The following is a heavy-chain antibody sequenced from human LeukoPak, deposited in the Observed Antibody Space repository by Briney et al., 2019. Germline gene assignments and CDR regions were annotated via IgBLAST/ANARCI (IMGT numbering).Heavy chain of an antibody. CDR2: INAGNGNT. J-gene: IGHJ4*02. D-gene: IGHD6-19*01. CDR3: ARGGGSSGWFNY. V-gene: IGHV1-3*01. CDR1: GYTFTSYA. Sequence: GASVKVSCKASGYTFTSYAMHWVRQAPGQRLEWMGWINAGNGNTKYSQKFQGRVTITRNTSISTAYMELSSLRSEDTAVYYCARGGGSSGWFNYWGQGTLVTVSS.